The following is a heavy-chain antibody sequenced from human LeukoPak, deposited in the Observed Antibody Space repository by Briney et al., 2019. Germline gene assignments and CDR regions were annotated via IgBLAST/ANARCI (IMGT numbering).Heavy chain of an antibody. CDR1: GFTFINYP. J-gene: IGHJ6*03. CDR3: ARVYCSSTSCYSYYYYYMDV. Sequence: GTSLRLSCAASGFTFINYPMHWVRQAPGKGLEWVAVISFDGNNKYYADSVKGRFTISRDNAKNSLYLQMNSLRAEDTAVYYCARVYCSSTSCYSYYYYYMDVWGKGTTVTVSS. CDR2: ISFDGNNK. V-gene: IGHV3-30-3*01. D-gene: IGHD2-2*01.